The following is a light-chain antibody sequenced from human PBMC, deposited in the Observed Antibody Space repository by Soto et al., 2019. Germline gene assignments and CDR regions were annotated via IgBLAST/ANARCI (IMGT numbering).Light chain of an antibody. Sequence: SPLTQPASLSVSPGQSITISCAGTSSDVGGYNYVSWYQQHPGKAPKLMIYEVSNRPSGVSNRFSGSKSGNTASLTISGLQAEDEADYYCSSYTSSSTHYVFGTGTKVTVL. CDR1: SSDVGGYNY. V-gene: IGLV2-14*01. CDR2: EVS. J-gene: IGLJ1*01. CDR3: SSYTSSSTHYV.